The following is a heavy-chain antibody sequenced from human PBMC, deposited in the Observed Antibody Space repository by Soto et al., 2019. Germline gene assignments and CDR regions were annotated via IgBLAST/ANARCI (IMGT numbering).Heavy chain of an antibody. CDR1: GYSFTSYG. V-gene: IGHV1-18*01. CDR3: ARDLVVSGPFDY. D-gene: IGHD2-2*01. Sequence: QVQLVESGEEVKKPGASVKVSCKASGYSFTSYGISWVRQAPGQGLEWMGWISGYNGNTHDAQKLQGRVTMTTDSSTSTAYLELRSLRSDDTAVYYCARDLVVSGPFDYWGQGTLVTVSS. CDR2: ISGYNGNT. J-gene: IGHJ4*02.